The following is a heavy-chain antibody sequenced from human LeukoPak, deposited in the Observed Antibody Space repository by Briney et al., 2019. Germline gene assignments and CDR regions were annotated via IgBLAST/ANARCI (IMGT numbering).Heavy chain of an antibody. CDR1: GGSISSGGYY. V-gene: IGHV4-31*03. Sequence: SETLSLTCTVSGGSISSGGYYWSWIRQHPGKDLEWIGYIYYSGSTYYNPSLKSRVTISVDTSKNQFSLKLSSVTAADTAVYYRAREMNDFWSGYFWFDPWGQGTLVTVSS. CDR2: IYYSGST. D-gene: IGHD3-3*01. J-gene: IGHJ5*02. CDR3: AREMNDFWSGYFWFDP.